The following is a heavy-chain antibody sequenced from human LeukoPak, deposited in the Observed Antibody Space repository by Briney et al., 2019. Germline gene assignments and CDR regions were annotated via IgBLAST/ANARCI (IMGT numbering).Heavy chain of an antibody. CDR2: IIPIFGTA. V-gene: IGHV1-69*01. J-gene: IGHJ4*02. D-gene: IGHD3-22*01. CDR3: ARDWGDYLSYPLY. Sequence: SVKVSCKASGGTFSSYAISWVRQAPGQGLEWMGGIIPIFGTANYAQKFQGRVTITADESTNTAYMELSSLRSEDTAVYYCARDWGDYLSYPLYWGQGTLVTVSS. CDR1: GGTFSSYA.